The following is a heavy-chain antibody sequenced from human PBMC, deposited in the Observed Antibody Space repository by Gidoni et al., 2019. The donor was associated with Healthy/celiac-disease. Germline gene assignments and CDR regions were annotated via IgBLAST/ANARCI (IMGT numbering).Heavy chain of an antibody. V-gene: IGHV5-51*01. D-gene: IGHD2-15*01. CDR1: GYSFTSSW. Sequence: EVQLVQSGAEANKHGESLQLPCKGSGYSFTSSWIGWGRQMHGTGLEWMGIIYPGDSDTRYSPSFQGQVTISADKSISNAYLQWSRLKASDTAMYYCASPSDCSGGSCDYYYGMDVWGQGTTVTVSS. CDR2: IYPGDSDT. J-gene: IGHJ6*02. CDR3: ASPSDCSGGSCDYYYGMDV.